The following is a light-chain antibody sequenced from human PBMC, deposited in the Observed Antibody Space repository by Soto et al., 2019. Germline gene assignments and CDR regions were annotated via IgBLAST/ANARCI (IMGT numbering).Light chain of an antibody. CDR2: EVS. CDR3: CSYGGGNNFYV. V-gene: IGLV2-8*01. Sequence: QSVLTQPPSASGSPGRSVTISCTGTSSDIGTYDYVSWYQHLPDKAPKLIIYEVSKRPSGVPDRSSGSKSGNTASLTVSGLQAEDEGDYSCCSYGGGNNFYVFGTGTKVAVL. J-gene: IGLJ1*01. CDR1: SSDIGTYDY.